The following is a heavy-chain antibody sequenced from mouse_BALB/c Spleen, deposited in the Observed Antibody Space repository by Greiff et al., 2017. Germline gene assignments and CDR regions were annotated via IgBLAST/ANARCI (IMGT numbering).Heavy chain of an antibody. CDR3: TRDEGRNYNWYFDV. D-gene: IGHD2-1*01. CDR1: GFTFSSYT. J-gene: IGHJ1*01. CDR2: ISSGGSYN. Sequence: EVKLVESGGGLVKPGGSLKLSCAASGFTFSSYTMSWVRQTPEKRLEWVATISSGGSYNYYPDSVKGRFTISRDNAKNTLYLQMSSLKSEDTAMYYCTRDEGRNYNWYFDVWGAGTTVTVSS. V-gene: IGHV5-6-4*01.